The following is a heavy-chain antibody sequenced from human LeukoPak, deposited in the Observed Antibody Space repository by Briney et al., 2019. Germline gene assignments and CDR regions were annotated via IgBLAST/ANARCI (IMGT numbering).Heavy chain of an antibody. CDR2: ISYSGHT. D-gene: IGHD5-18*01. V-gene: IGHV4-39*01. J-gene: IGHJ4*02. Sequence: PSETLSLTCLVSGGSISISPYYWGWIRQPPGKGLEWIGSISYSGHTSYNPSLKSRVTISSDTSNNQYSLWLSSVTAADTAVYHCAQYTSGTMLDYWGQGTLVTVSS. CDR3: AQYTSGTMLDY. CDR1: GGSISISPYY.